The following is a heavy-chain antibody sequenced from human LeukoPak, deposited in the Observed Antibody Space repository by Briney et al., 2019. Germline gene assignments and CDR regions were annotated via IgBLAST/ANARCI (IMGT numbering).Heavy chain of an antibody. D-gene: IGHD1-26*01. CDR1: GGSVSSYY. CDR3: VRDWEGFNFDI. J-gene: IGHJ3*02. V-gene: IGHV4-59*02. CDR2: VYNSGST. Sequence: SETLSLTCTVSGGSVSSYYWSWVRQPPGEGLGWIAYVYNSGSTNYNPYLKSRVTISVDRSKNQFSLKMNSVTAADTAVYYCVRDWEGFNFDIWGQGTMVTVSS.